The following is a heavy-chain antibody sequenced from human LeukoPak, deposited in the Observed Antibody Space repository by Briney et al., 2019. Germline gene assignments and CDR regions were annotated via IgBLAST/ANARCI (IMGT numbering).Heavy chain of an antibody. CDR1: GGSFSGYY. D-gene: IGHD2-21*02. CDR2: INHSGST. Sequence: PSETLSLTCAVYGGSFSGYYWSWIRQPPGKGLEWIGEINHSGSTNYNPSLKSRVTISVDTSKNQFSLKLSSVTAADTAVYYCARGQSHCGGDCYSGHFDDWGQGTLVTVSS. J-gene: IGHJ4*02. V-gene: IGHV4-34*01. CDR3: ARGQSHCGGDCYSGHFDD.